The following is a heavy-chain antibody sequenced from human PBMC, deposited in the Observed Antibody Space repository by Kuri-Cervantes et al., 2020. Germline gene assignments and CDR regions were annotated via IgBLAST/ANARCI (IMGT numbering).Heavy chain of an antibody. D-gene: IGHD3-10*01. CDR2: FDPEDGET. CDR3: AREQNTAYYGFPFDP. CDR1: GYTLTELS. V-gene: IGHV1-24*01. J-gene: IGHJ5*02. Sequence: ASVKVSCKVSGYTLTELSMHWVRQAPGKGLEWMGGFDPEDGETIYAQKFQGRVTMTRDTSISTAYMELSRLRSDDTAVYYCAREQNTAYYGFPFDPWGQGTLVTVSS.